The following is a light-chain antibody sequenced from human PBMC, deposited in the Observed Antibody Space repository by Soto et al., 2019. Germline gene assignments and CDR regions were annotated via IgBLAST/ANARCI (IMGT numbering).Light chain of an antibody. Sequence: DIVMTQPPDSLPVSLAERATITCKSSQSVLYSSNNKNYLAWYQQKPGQPPKLLIYWASTRESGVPDRFSGSGSGTDFTLTISSLQAEDVAVYYCQQYYSTPLTFGGGTKVEIK. V-gene: IGKV4-1*01. CDR2: WAS. J-gene: IGKJ4*01. CDR3: QQYYSTPLT. CDR1: QSVLYSSNNKNY.